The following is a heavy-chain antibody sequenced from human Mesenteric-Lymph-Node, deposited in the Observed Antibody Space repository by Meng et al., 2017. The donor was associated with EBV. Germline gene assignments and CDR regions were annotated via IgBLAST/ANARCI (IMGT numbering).Heavy chain of an antibody. J-gene: IGHJ4*02. Sequence: VQLVQSGAEVKKPGASVTVSCKASGYTFTGYYMHWVRQAPGQGLEWMGWISGYNGNTNYAQKFQGRVTMTKDTSTGTAYMELRSLRSDDTALYFCARDATDCSGGSCYRILDFWGQGTLVTVSS. V-gene: IGHV1-18*04. CDR2: ISGYNGNT. CDR1: GYTFTGYY. D-gene: IGHD2-15*01. CDR3: ARDATDCSGGSCYRILDF.